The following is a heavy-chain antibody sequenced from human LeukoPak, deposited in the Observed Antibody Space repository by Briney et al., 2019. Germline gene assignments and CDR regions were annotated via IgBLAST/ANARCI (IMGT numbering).Heavy chain of an antibody. V-gene: IGHV3-21*01. Sequence: GGSLRLSWAASGFTFSSYSMNWVRQAPGKGLEWVSSISSISSYIYYADSVKGRFTISRDSAKNSLYLQMNSLRAEDTAVYYCAREKGLDKLPGRYYYYGMDVWGQGTTVTVSS. D-gene: IGHD3/OR15-3a*01. CDR2: ISSISSYI. CDR1: GFTFSSYS. J-gene: IGHJ6*02. CDR3: AREKGLDKLPGRYYYYGMDV.